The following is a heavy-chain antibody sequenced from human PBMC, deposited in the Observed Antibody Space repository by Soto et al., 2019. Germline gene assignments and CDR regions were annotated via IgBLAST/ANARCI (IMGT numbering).Heavy chain of an antibody. CDR2: IYYSGST. V-gene: IGHV4-31*03. Sequence: SETLSLTCTVSGGSISSGGYYWSWIRQHPGKGLEWIGYIYYSGSTYYNPSLKSRVTISVDTSKNQFSLKLSSVTAADTAVCYCASSTGGAARREYDYWGQGTLVTVSS. J-gene: IGHJ4*02. CDR3: ASSTGGAARREYDY. CDR1: GGSISSGGYY. D-gene: IGHD6-6*01.